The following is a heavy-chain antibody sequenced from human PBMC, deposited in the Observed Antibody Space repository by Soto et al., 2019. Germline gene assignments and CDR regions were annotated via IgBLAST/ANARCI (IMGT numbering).Heavy chain of an antibody. J-gene: IGHJ5*02. CDR1: GGTFSSYA. CDR3: ACGDIVVVPAAISWFDP. CDR2: IIPIFGTA. V-gene: IGHV1-69*06. D-gene: IGHD2-2*01. Sequence: SVKVCFKASGGTFSSYAISWVRQAPGQGLEWMGGIIPIFGTANYAQKFQGRVTITADKSTSTAYMELRSLRSEDTAVYYCACGDIVVVPAAISWFDPWGQGTLVTVSS.